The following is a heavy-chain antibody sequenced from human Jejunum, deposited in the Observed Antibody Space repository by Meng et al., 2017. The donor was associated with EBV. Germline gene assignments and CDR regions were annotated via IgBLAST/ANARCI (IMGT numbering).Heavy chain of an antibody. Sequence: QVQLVQSGAEVKKPXXSVKVXCKASGYSFTAYYIHWVRQAPGQGLDGMGRVNPNTGASAVAHKFQGRVTMTRDTSITTVYMQLTGLRSDDTAVYYCARDRYSGSQGYFDLWGRGTLVTVSS. V-gene: IGHV1-2*06. CDR1: GYSFTAYY. D-gene: IGHD1-26*01. CDR3: ARDRYSGSQGYFDL. CDR2: VNPNTGAS. J-gene: IGHJ2*01.